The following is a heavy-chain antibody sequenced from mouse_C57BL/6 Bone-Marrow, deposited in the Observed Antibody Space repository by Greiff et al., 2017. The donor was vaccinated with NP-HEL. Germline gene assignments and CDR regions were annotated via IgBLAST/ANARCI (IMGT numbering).Heavy chain of an antibody. CDR3: ARDSSGFFAY. J-gene: IGHJ3*01. Sequence: VHLVESGPGLVAPSQSLSITCTVSGFSLTSYGVHWVRQPPGKGLEWLVVIWSDGSTTSNSALKSRLSLSKDNSKSQVFLKMNSLQTDDTAMYYCARDSSGFFAYWGQGTLVTVSA. CDR2: IWSDGST. V-gene: IGHV2-6*03. D-gene: IGHD3-2*02. CDR1: GFSLTSYG.